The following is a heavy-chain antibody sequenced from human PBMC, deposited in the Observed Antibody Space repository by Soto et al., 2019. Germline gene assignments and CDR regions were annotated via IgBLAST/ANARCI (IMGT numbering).Heavy chain of an antibody. J-gene: IGHJ6*02. CDR2: IIPIFGTA. V-gene: IGHV1-69*06. CDR3: ARVDCSGGSCYSWNHYYYYGMDV. CDR1: GGTFSSYA. Sequence: SVKVSCKASGGTFSSYAISWVRQAPGQGLEWMGGIIPIFGTANYAQKFQGRVTITADKSTSTAYMELSSLRSEDTAVYYCARVDCSGGSCYSWNHYYYYGMDVWGQGTTVTVS. D-gene: IGHD2-15*01.